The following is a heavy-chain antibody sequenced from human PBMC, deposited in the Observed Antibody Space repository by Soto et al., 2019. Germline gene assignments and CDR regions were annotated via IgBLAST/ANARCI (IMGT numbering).Heavy chain of an antibody. D-gene: IGHD3-10*01. CDR2: IDFSDSFT. V-gene: IGHV5-10-1*01. CDR3: ARHSPRGEAAHNGMDV. Sequence: LKISCKGSGSNFSIYWISGVRQMPGKGLEWMGRIDFSDSFTNYSPSFKGHVTISGDKSITTAYLQWTSLKASDTAIYYCARHSPRGEAAHNGMDVWGQGTTVTVSS. J-gene: IGHJ6*02. CDR1: GSNFSIYW.